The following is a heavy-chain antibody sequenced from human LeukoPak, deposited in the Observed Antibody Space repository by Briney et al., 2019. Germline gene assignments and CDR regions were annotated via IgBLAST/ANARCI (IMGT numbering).Heavy chain of an antibody. CDR3: AREVGKQVIGYFDWLYDYFDY. D-gene: IGHD3-9*01. J-gene: IGHJ4*02. Sequence: TGGSLRLSCAASGFTFSSYWMSWVRQAPGKGLEWVANIKQDGSEKYYVDSVKGRFTISRDNAKNSLYLQMNSLRAEDTAVYYCAREVGKQVIGYFDWLYDYFDYWGQGTLVTVSS. CDR2: IKQDGSEK. CDR1: GFTFSSYW. V-gene: IGHV3-7*01.